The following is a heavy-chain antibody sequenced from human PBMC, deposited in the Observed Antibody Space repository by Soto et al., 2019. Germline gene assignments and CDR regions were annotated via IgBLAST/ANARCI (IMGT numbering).Heavy chain of an antibody. Sequence: EVQLLESGGGLVQPGGSPRLSCAASGFTFSSYAMSWVRQAPGKGLEWVSAISGSGGSTYYADSVKGRFTISRDNSKNTLYLQMNSLRAEDTAVYYCAKATYYYDSSGYYFYWGQGTLVTVSS. J-gene: IGHJ4*02. CDR2: ISGSGGST. CDR3: AKATYYYDSSGYYFY. V-gene: IGHV3-23*01. D-gene: IGHD3-22*01. CDR1: GFTFSSYA.